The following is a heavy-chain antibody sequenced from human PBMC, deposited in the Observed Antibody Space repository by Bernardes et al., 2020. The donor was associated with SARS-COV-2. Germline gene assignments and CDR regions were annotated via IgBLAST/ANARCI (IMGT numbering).Heavy chain of an antibody. Sequence: SQTLSLTCTVSGDSVSSCSYYWSWLWPPPGQDLEWIGYTYYSANTHYNPSPKSRVTISVDPSKNQFSLKLIPVPAADTAVYYCAGDRDSSGWYVGDYYYYGIGVWGQGTTVTVSS. CDR3: AGDRDSSGWYVGDYYYYGIGV. CDR2: TYYSANT. J-gene: IGHJ6*02. D-gene: IGHD6-19*01. CDR1: GDSVSSCSYY. V-gene: IGHV4-61*01.